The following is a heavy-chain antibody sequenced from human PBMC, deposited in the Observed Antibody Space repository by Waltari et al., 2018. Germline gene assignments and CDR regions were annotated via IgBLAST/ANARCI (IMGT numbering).Heavy chain of an antibody. CDR2: INPNSGGT. J-gene: IGHJ4*02. V-gene: IGHV1-2*02. CDR3: ARATGSMSFLPLSKYYFDY. CDR1: GYPFTGYY. Sequence: QVQLVQSGAEVKKPGASVKVSCKASGYPFTGYYMHWVRQAPGQGLERMGWINPNSGGTNYAQKFQGRVTMTRDTSISTAYMELSRLRSDDTAVYYCARATGSMSFLPLSKYYFDYWGQGTLVTVSS. D-gene: IGHD3-16*02.